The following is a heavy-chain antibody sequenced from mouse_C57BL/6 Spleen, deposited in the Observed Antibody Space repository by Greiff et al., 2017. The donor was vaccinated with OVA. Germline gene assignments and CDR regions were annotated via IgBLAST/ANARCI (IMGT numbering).Heavy chain of an antibody. V-gene: IGHV1-69*01. J-gene: IGHJ2*01. CDR2: IDPSDSYT. Sequence: QVQLQQPGAELVMHGASVKLYCKASGYTFTSYWMHWVKQRPGQGLEWIGEIDPSDSYTNYNQKFKGKSTLTVDKSSSTAYMQLSSLTSEDSAVYYCARGEAYLYYFDYWGQGTTLTVSS. D-gene: IGHD5-5*01. CDR3: ARGEAYLYYFDY. CDR1: GYTFTSYW.